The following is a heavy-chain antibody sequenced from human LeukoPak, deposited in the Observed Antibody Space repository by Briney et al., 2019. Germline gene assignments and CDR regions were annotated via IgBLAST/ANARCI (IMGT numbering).Heavy chain of an antibody. CDR2: ISYDGSNK. D-gene: IGHD6-19*01. CDR3: ARVHSSGWYHFDY. Sequence: GRSLRLSCAASGFTFSSYGMHWVRQAPGKGLEWVAVISYDGSNKYYADSVKGRSTISRDNSKNTLYLQMNSLRAEDTAVYYCARVHSSGWYHFDYWGQGTLVTVSS. J-gene: IGHJ4*02. V-gene: IGHV3-30*03. CDR1: GFTFSSYG.